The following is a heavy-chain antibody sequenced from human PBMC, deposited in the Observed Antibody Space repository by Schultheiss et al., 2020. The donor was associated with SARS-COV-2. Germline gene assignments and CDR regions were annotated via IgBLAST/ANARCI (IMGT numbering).Heavy chain of an antibody. CDR3: ARYIAARDYYYMDV. J-gene: IGHJ6*03. CDR1: GFTFTAYS. Sequence: GGSLRLSCAASGFTFTAYSINWVRQAPGKGLAWVSSISTSSSYIYYADSVKGRFTISRDNANNSLYLQMNSLRAEDTAVYYCARYIAARDYYYMDVWGKGTTVTVSS. CDR2: ISTSSSYI. V-gene: IGHV3-21*01. D-gene: IGHD6-13*01.